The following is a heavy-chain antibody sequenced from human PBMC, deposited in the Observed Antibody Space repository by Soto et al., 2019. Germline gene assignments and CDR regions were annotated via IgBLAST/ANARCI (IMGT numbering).Heavy chain of an antibody. Sequence: QVQLQQWGAGLLKPSETLSLTCAVYGGSFSGYYWSWIRQPPGKGLEWIGEINHSGSTNYNPSLKSRVTISVDTSKNQFSLKLSSVTAADTAVYYCARKQQLGGYCFDNWGQGTLVTVSS. CDR2: INHSGST. CDR3: ARKQQLGGYCFDN. V-gene: IGHV4-34*01. D-gene: IGHD6-13*01. J-gene: IGHJ4*02. CDR1: GGSFSGYY.